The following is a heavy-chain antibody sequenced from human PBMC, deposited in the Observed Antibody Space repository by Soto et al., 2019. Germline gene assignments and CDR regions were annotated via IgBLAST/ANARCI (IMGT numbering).Heavy chain of an antibody. CDR2: IIPIFGTA. J-gene: IGHJ6*02. Sequence: QVQLVQSGAEVKKPGSSVKVSCKASGGTFSSYAISWVRQAPGQGLEWMGGIIPIFGTANYAQKFQGRVTITADESTSTAYMELSSLRSEDTAVYYCARDGLRGYSYGHYGMDVWGQGTTVTVSS. CDR3: ARDGLRGYSYGHYGMDV. V-gene: IGHV1-69*01. D-gene: IGHD5-18*01. CDR1: GGTFSSYA.